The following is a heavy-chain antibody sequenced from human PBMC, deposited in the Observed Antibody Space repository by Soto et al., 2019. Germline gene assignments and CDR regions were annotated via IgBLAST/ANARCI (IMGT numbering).Heavy chain of an antibody. CDR2: ISGPSIYI. CDR1: GFTFSGYS. V-gene: IGHV3-21*01. D-gene: IGHD2-8*01. Sequence: EVQLVESGGGLVKPGGSLRLSCVASGFTFSGYSINWVRQAPGKGLEWVSYISGPSIYIYYADSVKGRFTISRDNAKSAVYLQMNSLRAEDTAVYYCARGSRNGFNVWGQGTTVSVSS. J-gene: IGHJ6*02. CDR3: ARGSRNGFNV.